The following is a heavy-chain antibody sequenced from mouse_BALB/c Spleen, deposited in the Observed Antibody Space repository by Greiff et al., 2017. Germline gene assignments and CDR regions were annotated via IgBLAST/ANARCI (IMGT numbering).Heavy chain of an antibody. CDR1: GDSITSGY. J-gene: IGHJ4*01. Sequence: EVQLQESGPSLVKPSQTLSLTCSVTGDSITSGYWNWIRKFPGNKLEYMGYISYSGSTYYNPSLKSRISITRDTSKNQYYLQLNSVTTEDTATYYCARSYYDYDAAYAMDYWGQGTSVTVSS. V-gene: IGHV3-8*02. CDR2: ISYSGST. D-gene: IGHD2-4*01. CDR3: ARSYYDYDAAYAMDY.